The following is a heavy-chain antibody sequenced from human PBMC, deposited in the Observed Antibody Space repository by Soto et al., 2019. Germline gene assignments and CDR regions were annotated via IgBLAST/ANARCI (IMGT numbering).Heavy chain of an antibody. CDR1: GGSISSYY. D-gene: IGHD3-3*01. CDR3: AGVYEGYYYGMDV. CDR2: IYYSGST. V-gene: IGHV4-59*01. Sequence: SETLSLTCTVSGGSISSYYWSWIRQPPGKGLEWIGYIYYSGSTNYNPSLKSRVTISVDTSKNQFSLKLSSVTAADTAVYYCAGVYEGYYYGMDVWGQGTTVTVSS. J-gene: IGHJ6*02.